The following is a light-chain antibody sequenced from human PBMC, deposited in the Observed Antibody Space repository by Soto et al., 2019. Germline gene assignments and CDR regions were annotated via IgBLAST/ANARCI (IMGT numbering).Light chain of an antibody. CDR3: SAYTTSSALVV. Sequence: QSVLTQPASVSGSPGQSITISCSGTSSDVGAYDFVSWYQQHPGKAPKLMIFEVSHRPSGVSHRFSGSKSGNMASLTISGLQAEDEADYYCSAYTTSSALVVFGGGTKVTVL. J-gene: IGLJ2*01. V-gene: IGLV2-14*01. CDR2: EVS. CDR1: SSDVGAYDF.